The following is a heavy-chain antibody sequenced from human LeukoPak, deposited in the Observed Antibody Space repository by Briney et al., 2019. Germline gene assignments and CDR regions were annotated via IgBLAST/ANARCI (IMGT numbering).Heavy chain of an antibody. D-gene: IGHD6-13*01. CDR2: IYYSGST. CDR1: GGSISSGDYY. CDR3: ARVLAAAGTKKSIDY. Sequence: SETLSLTCTVSGGSISSGDYYWSRIRQPPGKGLEWIGYIYYSGSTYYNPSLKSRVTISVDTSKNQFSLKLSSVTAADTAVYYCARVLAAAGTKKSIDYWGQGTLVTVSS. V-gene: IGHV4-30-4*01. J-gene: IGHJ4*02.